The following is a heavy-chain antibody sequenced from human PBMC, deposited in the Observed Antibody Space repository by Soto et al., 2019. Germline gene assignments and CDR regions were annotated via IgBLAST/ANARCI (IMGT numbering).Heavy chain of an antibody. J-gene: IGHJ3*02. Sequence: PSETLSLTCTVSGGSISSSSYYWGWIRQPPGKGLEWIGSIYYSGSTYYNPSGGSTSYAQKFQGRVTMTRDTSTSTVYMELSSLRSEDTAVYYCARLSSYSSSWSFAFDIWGQGTMVTVSS. CDR1: GGSISSSSYY. D-gene: IGHD6-13*01. CDR2: IYYSGST. CDR3: ARLSSYSSSWSFAFDI. V-gene: IGHV4-39*07.